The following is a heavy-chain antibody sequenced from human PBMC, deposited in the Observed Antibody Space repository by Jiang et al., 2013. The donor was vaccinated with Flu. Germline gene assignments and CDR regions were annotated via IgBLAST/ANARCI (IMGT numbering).Heavy chain of an antibody. CDR1: GFTFSSYA. CDR2: ISGSGGST. CDR3: AKPPRITVFGVVIRFDY. V-gene: IGHV3-23*04. J-gene: IGHJ4*02. D-gene: IGHD3-3*01. Sequence: VESGGGLVQPGGSLRLSCAASGFTFSSYAMSWVRQAPGKGLEWVSAISGSGGSTYYADSVKGRFTISRDNSKNTLYLQMNSLRAEDTAVYYCAKPPRITVFGVVIRFDYWGQGTLVTVSS.